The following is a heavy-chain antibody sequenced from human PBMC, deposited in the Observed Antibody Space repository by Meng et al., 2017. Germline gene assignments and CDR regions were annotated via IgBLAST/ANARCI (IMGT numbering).Heavy chain of an antibody. CDR3: ARLWFGTAPYYYYGMDV. Sequence: SQTRSLTGAISGDSVSSNSAAWNWIRQSPSRGLEWLGRTYYRSKWYNDYAVSVKSRITINPDTSKNQFSLQLNSVTPEDTAVYYCARLWFGTAPYYYYGMDVWGQGTTVTVSS. J-gene: IGHJ6*02. CDR1: GDSVSSNSAA. V-gene: IGHV6-1*01. D-gene: IGHD1-1*01. CDR2: TYYRSKWYN.